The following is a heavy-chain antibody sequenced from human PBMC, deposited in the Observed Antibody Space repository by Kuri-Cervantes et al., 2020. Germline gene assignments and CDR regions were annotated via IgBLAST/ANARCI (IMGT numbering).Heavy chain of an antibody. CDR2: ISHDGNNK. Sequence: GESLKISCAASGFTFSTYAMHWVRQAPGKGLEGVAFISHDGNNKNYADSVKGRFTISRDNSKNTVYLQMNSLRAEDTALYYCAKYLPALMVGGGFDYWGQGTLVTVSS. V-gene: IGHV3-30-3*01. J-gene: IGHJ4*02. CDR1: GFTFSTYA. D-gene: IGHD3-10*01. CDR3: AKYLPALMVGGGFDY.